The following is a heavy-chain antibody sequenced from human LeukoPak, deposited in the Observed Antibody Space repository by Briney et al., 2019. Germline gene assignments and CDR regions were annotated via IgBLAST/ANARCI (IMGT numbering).Heavy chain of an antibody. CDR1: GGSISGYY. V-gene: IGHV4-59*01. CDR3: ARGGTTVTTFNYFDS. D-gene: IGHD4-17*01. J-gene: IGHJ4*02. Sequence: PSETLSLTCTVSGGSISGYYWSWIRQPPGKGLEWIGYIYYIGSTTYNPPLRSRVTISVDKSKNQFSLRLSSVTAADTALYYCARGGTTVTTFNYFDSWGQGTLVTVSS. CDR2: IYYIGST.